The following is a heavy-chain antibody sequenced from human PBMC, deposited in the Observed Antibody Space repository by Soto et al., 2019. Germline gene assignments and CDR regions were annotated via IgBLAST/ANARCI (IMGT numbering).Heavy chain of an antibody. D-gene: IGHD3-22*01. CDR3: ARGWGYFDSSGFPYLYAMDV. V-gene: IGHV3-7*01. J-gene: IGHJ6*02. Sequence: GGSLRLSCAASGFTFSTYWMSWVRQASGKGLEWVANIKEDGSEKYYVDSVEGRFTISRDNAKNSLYLQMTSLRAEDTALYYCARGWGYFDSSGFPYLYAMDVWGQGTTVTVSS. CDR1: GFTFSTYW. CDR2: IKEDGSEK.